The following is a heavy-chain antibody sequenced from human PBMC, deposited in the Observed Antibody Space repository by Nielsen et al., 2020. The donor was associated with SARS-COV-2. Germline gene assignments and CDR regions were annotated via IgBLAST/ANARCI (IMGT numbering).Heavy chain of an antibody. CDR3: ARGGGGSSSSFDYYYYCGMDV. CDR2: IIPIFGTA. D-gene: IGHD6-6*01. CDR1: GGTFSSYA. Sequence: SVKVSCKASGGTFSSYAISWVRQAPGQGLEWMGGIIPIFGTANYAQKFQGRVTITADESTSTAYMELSSLRSEDTAVYYCARGGGGSSSSFDYYYYCGMDVWGQGTTVTVSS. V-gene: IGHV1-69*13. J-gene: IGHJ6*02.